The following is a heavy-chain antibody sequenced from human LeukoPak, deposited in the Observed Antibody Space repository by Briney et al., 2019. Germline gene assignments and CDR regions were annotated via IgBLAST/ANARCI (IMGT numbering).Heavy chain of an antibody. V-gene: IGHV1-69*13. Sequence: SVKVSCKASGGTFSSYAISWVRQAPGQGLEWMGGIIPIFGTANYAQKFQGRVTITADESTSTAYMELSSLRSEDTAVYYCASVPGYCSSTSCYREDYWGQGTLVTVSS. CDR1: GGTFSSYA. CDR2: IIPIFGTA. D-gene: IGHD2-2*03. CDR3: ASVPGYCSSTSCYREDY. J-gene: IGHJ4*02.